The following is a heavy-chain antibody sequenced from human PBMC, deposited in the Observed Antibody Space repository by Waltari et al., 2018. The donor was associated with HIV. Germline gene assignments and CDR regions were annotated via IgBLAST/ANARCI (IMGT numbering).Heavy chain of an antibody. CDR1: GFTFSSFW. V-gene: IGHV3-7*01. J-gene: IGHJ6*02. D-gene: IGHD4-4*01. CDR3: ARDRPPDDYSNYYYHYGMDV. CDR2: IKQDGGEK. Sequence: EVQLVESGGGLVQPGGSRRRSCAAPGFTFSSFWMSWVCQAPGKGLEWVANIKQDGGEKYYVDSVKGRFTISRDNAKKSLYLQMNSLRAEDTAVYYCARDRPPDDYSNYYYHYGMDVWGQGTTVTVSS.